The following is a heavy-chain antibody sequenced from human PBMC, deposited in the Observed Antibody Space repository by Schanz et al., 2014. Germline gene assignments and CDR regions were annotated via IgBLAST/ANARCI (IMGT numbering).Heavy chain of an antibody. CDR3: TDGSAR. CDR2: IKSKLDGGTT. J-gene: IGHJ4*02. CDR1: GFTFNTAW. V-gene: IGHV3-15*01. D-gene: IGHD3-22*01. Sequence: VQLVESGGGVVQPGRSLKLSCAASGFTFNTAWMNWVRQTPGKGLEWVGRIKSKLDGGTTDYAAPVKGRFTISRDDSKNTLSLQMNSLKTEDTAVYYCTDGSARWGQGTLVTVSS.